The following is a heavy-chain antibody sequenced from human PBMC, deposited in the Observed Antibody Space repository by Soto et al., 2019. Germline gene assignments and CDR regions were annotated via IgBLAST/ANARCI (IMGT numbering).Heavy chain of an antibody. CDR2: ISYDGSNK. J-gene: IGHJ4*02. CDR3: ANTQRIVAFDY. Sequence: GGSLRLSCAASGFTFSSYGMHWVRQAPGKGLEWVAVISYDGSNKYYADSVKGRFTISRDNSKNTLYLQMNSLRAEDTAVYYCANTQRIVAFDYWGQGTLVTVSS. V-gene: IGHV3-30*18. D-gene: IGHD1-26*01. CDR1: GFTFSSYG.